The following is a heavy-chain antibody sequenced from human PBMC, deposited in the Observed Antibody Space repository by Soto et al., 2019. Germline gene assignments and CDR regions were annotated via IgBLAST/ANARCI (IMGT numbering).Heavy chain of an antibody. D-gene: IGHD6-13*01. CDR3: ARLQRYSSSWYNFDY. J-gene: IGHJ4*02. CDR1: GGSISSYY. V-gene: IGHV4-59*08. Sequence: SETLSLTFTVSGGSISSYYWSWIRQPPGKGLEWIGYIYYSGSTNYNPSLKSRVTISVDTSKNQFSLKLSSVTAADTAVYYCARLQRYSSSWYNFDYWGQGTLVTVSS. CDR2: IYYSGST.